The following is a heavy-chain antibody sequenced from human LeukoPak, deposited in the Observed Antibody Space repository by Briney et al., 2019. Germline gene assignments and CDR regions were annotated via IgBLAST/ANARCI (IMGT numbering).Heavy chain of an antibody. V-gene: IGHV4-39*01. CDR3: ARHGGTRITLIQVYYFDY. CDR1: GGSITSSSYY. CDR2: IYYTGGT. D-gene: IGHD4-11*01. J-gene: IGHJ4*02. Sequence: ASETLSLTCSVSGGSITSSSYYWGWIRQSPEKGLEWIGSIYYTGGTHYSPSLKRRVTISVDTSKNQFSLKLSSVTAADTAVYYCARHGGTRITLIQVYYFDYWGQGTLVTVSS.